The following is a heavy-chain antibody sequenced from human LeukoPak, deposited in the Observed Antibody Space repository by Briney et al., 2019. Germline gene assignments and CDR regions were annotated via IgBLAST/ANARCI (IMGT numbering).Heavy chain of an antibody. J-gene: IGHJ4*02. D-gene: IGHD2-8*01. Sequence: GGSLRLSCAASGFTFSSYSMNWVRQAPGKGLEWVSSISSSSSYIYYADSVKGRFTISRDNAKNSLYLQMNSLGAEDTAVYYCARDPERGVYFEYWGQGALVTVSS. V-gene: IGHV3-21*01. CDR2: ISSSSSYI. CDR3: ARDPERGVYFEY. CDR1: GFTFSSYS.